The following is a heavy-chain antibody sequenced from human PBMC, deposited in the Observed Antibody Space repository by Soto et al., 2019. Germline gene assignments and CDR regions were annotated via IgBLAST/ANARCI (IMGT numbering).Heavy chain of an antibody. Sequence: QVQLVQSGAEVKKPGASVKVSCKASGYTYTSYDINWVRQATGQGLEWMGWMNPNSGNTGYAQKFQGRVTMTRNTSISTAYMELSSLRSEDTAVYYCARWPDGYYYYGMDVWGQGTTVTVSS. J-gene: IGHJ6*02. CDR1: GYTYTSYD. CDR2: MNPNSGNT. CDR3: ARWPDGYYYYGMDV. V-gene: IGHV1-8*01.